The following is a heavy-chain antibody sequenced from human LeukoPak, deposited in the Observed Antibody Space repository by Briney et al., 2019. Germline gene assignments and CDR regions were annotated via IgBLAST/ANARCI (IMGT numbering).Heavy chain of an antibody. CDR1: GFTFSSYA. CDR3: AKEKGIAVAGTPLGSYGMDV. V-gene: IGHV3-23*01. Sequence: PGGSLRLSCAASGFTFSSYAMSWVRQAPGKGLEWVSAISGSGGSTYYADSVKGRLTISRDNSKNTLYLQMNSLRAEDTAVYYCAKEKGIAVAGTPLGSYGMDVWGQGTTVTVSS. J-gene: IGHJ6*02. D-gene: IGHD6-19*01. CDR2: ISGSGGST.